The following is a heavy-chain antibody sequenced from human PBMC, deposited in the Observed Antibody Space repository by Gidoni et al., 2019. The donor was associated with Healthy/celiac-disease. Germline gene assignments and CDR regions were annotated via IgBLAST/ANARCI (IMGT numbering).Heavy chain of an antibody. Sequence: QVQLQESGPGLVKPSGTLSLNCAVSSGSIRSSNWWRWVRQPPGQGLEWIGEIYHSGSTNYNPSLKSRVTISVDKSKNQFSLKLSSVTAADTAVYYCARGGKTRKKTGIPVTYMTTEYFDYWGQGTLVTVSS. CDR1: SGSIRSSNW. J-gene: IGHJ4*02. CDR2: IYHSGST. D-gene: IGHD4-17*01. CDR3: ARGGKTRKKTGIPVTYMTTEYFDY. V-gene: IGHV4-4*02.